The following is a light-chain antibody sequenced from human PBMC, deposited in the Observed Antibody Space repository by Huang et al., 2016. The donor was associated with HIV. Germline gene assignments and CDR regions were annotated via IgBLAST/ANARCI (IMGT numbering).Light chain of an antibody. V-gene: IGKV4-1*01. Sequence: DIVMTQSPDSLNVSLGERVIIKCRSSQSVFYSSNRKNYLAWFQQKPGHAPRLLIYWASARESRVPDRFSGRGSGTAFTLTIDRLEAEDAAIYYCQQYYRIPQTFGQGTRVEIK. CDR3: QQYYRIPQT. J-gene: IGKJ1*01. CDR2: WAS. CDR1: QSVFYSSNRKNY.